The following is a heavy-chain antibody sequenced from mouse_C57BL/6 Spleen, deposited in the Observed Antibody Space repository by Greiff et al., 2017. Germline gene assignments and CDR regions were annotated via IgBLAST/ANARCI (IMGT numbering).Heavy chain of an antibody. V-gene: IGHV1-39*01. D-gene: IGHD2-1*01. CDR2: SNPNYGPT. J-gene: IGHJ3*01. CDR3: ARSSGNYLAWFAD. CDR1: GYSFTDYN. Sequence: VQLKQSGPELVKPGASVKISCKASGYSFTDYNMNWVKQSNGKSLEWIGLSNPNYGPTSYNQKFKGKATLTVDQSSITAYMQLNSLTSEASAVYYCARSSGNYLAWFADWGQGTLVTVSA.